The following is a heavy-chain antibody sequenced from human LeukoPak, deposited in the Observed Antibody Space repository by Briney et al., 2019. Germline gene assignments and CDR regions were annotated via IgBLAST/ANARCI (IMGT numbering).Heavy chain of an antibody. CDR1: GFRFSDYY. J-gene: IGHJ4*02. D-gene: IGHD4-17*01. CDR2: ISSSAATT. Sequence: PGGSLRLSCVTSGFRFSDYYMMWIRQAPGKGPEWVAHISSSAATTLYADSVKGRFPVSRDNAKNSLYLEMTSLRAEDTDVYYCARDRGSTVTTVGYWGQGTLVTVSS. CDR3: ARDRGSTVTTVGY. V-gene: IGHV3-11*04.